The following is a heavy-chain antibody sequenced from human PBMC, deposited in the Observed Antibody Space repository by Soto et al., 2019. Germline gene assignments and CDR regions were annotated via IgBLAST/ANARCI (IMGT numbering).Heavy chain of an antibody. D-gene: IGHD3-3*01. V-gene: IGHV4-4*07. J-gene: IGHJ5*02. Sequence: SETLSLTCTVSGGSMTSYYWTWIRQPAGKGLEWIGRVYSSGGTHYNPSLKSRVTISLDTSKNQFSLRLLSVTDADTAVYFCARGQRFSDWFDPWGQGTLVTVPQ. CDR1: GGSMTSYY. CDR2: VYSSGGT. CDR3: ARGQRFSDWFDP.